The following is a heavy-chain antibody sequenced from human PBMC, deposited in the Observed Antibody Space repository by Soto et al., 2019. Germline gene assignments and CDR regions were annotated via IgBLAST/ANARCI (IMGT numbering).Heavy chain of an antibody. D-gene: IGHD3-3*01. V-gene: IGHV4-4*07. J-gene: IGHJ5*02. Sequence: SETLSLTCTVSGGSMTSYYWTWIRQPAGKGLEWIGRVYSSGGTHYNPSLKSRVTISLDTSKNQFSLRLLSVTDADTAVYFCARGQRFSDWFDPWGQGTLVTVPQ. CDR1: GGSMTSYY. CDR2: VYSSGGT. CDR3: ARGQRFSDWFDP.